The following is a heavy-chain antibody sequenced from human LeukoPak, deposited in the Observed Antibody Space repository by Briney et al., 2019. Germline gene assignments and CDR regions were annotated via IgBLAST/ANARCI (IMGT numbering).Heavy chain of an antibody. D-gene: IGHD2-15*01. CDR1: GFSVDSSY. V-gene: IGHV3-53*01. Sequence: GGSLRLSCSASGFSVDSSYMSWVRQAPGKGLEWVSVIYSNGKEYYAESAKGRFTISRDISKNSLDLQMNRLRVEDTAVYYCARDSSTSGIDSWGQGTLVIVSS. CDR2: IYSNGKE. J-gene: IGHJ5*01. CDR3: ARDSSTSGIDS.